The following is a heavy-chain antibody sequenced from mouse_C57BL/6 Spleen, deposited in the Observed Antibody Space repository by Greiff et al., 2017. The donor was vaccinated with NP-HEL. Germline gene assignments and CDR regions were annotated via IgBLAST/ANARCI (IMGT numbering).Heavy chain of an antibody. D-gene: IGHD5-1-1*01. CDR3: TRLGLIPYFDV. CDR1: GYTFTDYE. Sequence: QVQLQQSGAELVRPGASVTLSCKASGYTFTDYEMHWVKQTPVHGLEWIGAIDPETGGTAYNQKFKGKAILTADKSSSTAYMELRSLTSEDSAVYYCTRLGLIPYFDVWGTGTTVTVSS. J-gene: IGHJ1*03. V-gene: IGHV1-15*01. CDR2: IDPETGGT.